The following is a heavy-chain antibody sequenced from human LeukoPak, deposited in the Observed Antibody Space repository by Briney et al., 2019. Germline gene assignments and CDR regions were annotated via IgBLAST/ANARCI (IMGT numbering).Heavy chain of an antibody. D-gene: IGHD1-26*01. CDR3: AKDNGRYEFDY. Sequence: PGGSLRLSCTASGFSFSVYAMSWVRQAPGKGLEWVSGFSGSGSSTYYADSMKGRFTISRDNSKNTLYLQANSLRSEDTAVYYCAKDNGRYEFDYWGQGTLVTVSS. J-gene: IGHJ4*02. CDR2: FSGSGSST. V-gene: IGHV3-23*01. CDR1: GFSFSVYA.